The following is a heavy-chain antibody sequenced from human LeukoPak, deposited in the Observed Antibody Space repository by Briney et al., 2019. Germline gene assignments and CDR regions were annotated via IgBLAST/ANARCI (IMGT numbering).Heavy chain of an antibody. CDR1: GYTFTSYY. D-gene: IGHD6-6*01. J-gene: IGHJ4*02. CDR2: INPSGGST. V-gene: IGHV1-46*01. Sequence: ASVKVSCKASGYTFTSYYMHWVRQAPGQGLEWMGIINPSGGSTSYAQKFQGRVTMTRDTSTSTVYMELSRLRSDDTAVYYCARVMGGRSIAARSWGQGTLVTVSS. CDR3: ARVMGGRSIAARS.